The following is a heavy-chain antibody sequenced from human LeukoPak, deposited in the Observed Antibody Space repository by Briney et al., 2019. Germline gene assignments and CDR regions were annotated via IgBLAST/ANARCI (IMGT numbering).Heavy chain of an antibody. J-gene: IGHJ4*02. CDR1: GFTFDDYA. CDR3: AKDRNFGTSGYCDH. V-gene: IGHV3-43*02. D-gene: IGHD3-22*01. CDR2: IVGDGGST. Sequence: GGSLRLSCAASGFTFDDYAMHWVRQAPGRGLEWVSLIVGDGGSTYYADSVRGRFTISRDNSKTSLFLQMNSLRTEDTALYYCAKDRNFGTSGYCDHWGQGTLVTVSS.